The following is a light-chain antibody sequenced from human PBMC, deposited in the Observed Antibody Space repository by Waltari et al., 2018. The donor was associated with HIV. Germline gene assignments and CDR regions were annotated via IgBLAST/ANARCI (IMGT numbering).Light chain of an antibody. V-gene: IGLV2-14*01. J-gene: IGLJ3*02. CDR3: SSSTNSSPVV. CDR2: RVS. CDR1: SSDVGGYNS. Sequence: QSALTQPASVSGSPGQSITIPCTGTSSDVGGYNSVSRYQHHPGQAPRLMIYRVSNRPSGVSDRFSGSKSGNTAALTISGLQAEDEADYFCSSSTNSSPVVFGGGTKLTVL.